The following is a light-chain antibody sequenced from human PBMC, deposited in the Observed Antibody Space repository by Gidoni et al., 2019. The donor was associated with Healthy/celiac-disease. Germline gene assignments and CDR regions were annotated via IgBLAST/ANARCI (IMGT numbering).Light chain of an antibody. CDR3: QQRSNWPPKIT. Sequence: EIVLTQSPATLSLSPGERATLSCRASQSVSSSLAWYQQKPGQAPRLLIYDASNRATGIPARFSGSVSGTDFTLTISSLEPEDFAVYYCQQRSNWPPKITFGQGTRLEIK. CDR1: QSVSSS. CDR2: DAS. V-gene: IGKV3-11*01. J-gene: IGKJ5*01.